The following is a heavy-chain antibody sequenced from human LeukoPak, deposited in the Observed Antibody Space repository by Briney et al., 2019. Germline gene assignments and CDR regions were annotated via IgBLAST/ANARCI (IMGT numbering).Heavy chain of an antibody. V-gene: IGHV3-21*04. CDR3: AKDIAAAPYYYYGMDV. CDR1: GFTFSSYS. CDR2: ISSSSSYI. D-gene: IGHD6-13*01. Sequence: GGSLRLSCAASGFTFSSYSMNWVRQAPGKGLEWVSSISSSSSYIYYAGSVKGRFTISRDNAKNSLYLQMNSLRAEDTALYYCAKDIAAAPYYYYGMDVWGQGTTVTVSS. J-gene: IGHJ6*02.